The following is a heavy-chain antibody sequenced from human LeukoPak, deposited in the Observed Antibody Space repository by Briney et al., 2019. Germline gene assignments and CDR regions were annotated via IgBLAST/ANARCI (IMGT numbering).Heavy chain of an antibody. D-gene: IGHD2-21*02. CDR2: IYTSGST. CDR1: GGSISSYY. CDR3: ARDLSYCGGDCYPNTTYYHYGMDV. V-gene: IGHV4-4*07. J-gene: IGHJ6*02. Sequence: SETLSLTCTVSGGSISSYYWSWIRQPAGKGLEWIGRIYTSGSTNYNPSLKSRVTMSVDTSKNQFSLKLSSVTAADTAVYYCARDLSYCGGDCYPNTTYYHYGMDVWGQGTTVTVSS.